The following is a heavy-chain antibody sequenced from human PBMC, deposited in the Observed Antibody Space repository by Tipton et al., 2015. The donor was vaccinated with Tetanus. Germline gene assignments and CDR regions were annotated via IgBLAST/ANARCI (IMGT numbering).Heavy chain of an antibody. D-gene: IGHD6-19*01. CDR1: GFRFDTYA. CDR2: ITWNSDYI. J-gene: IGHJ4*02. V-gene: IGHV3-9*01. Sequence: SLRLSCAASGFRFDTYAMFWVRQIPGKGLEWLSGITWNSDYIGYADSVKGRFTTSRDNAKSSLYLQMNNLRVEDTALYYCAKDISSGWSGGVHWGQGTLVTVSS. CDR3: AKDISSGWSGGVH.